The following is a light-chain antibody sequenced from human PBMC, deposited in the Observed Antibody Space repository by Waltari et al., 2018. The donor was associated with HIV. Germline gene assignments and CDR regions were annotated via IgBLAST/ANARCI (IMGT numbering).Light chain of an antibody. CDR1: RRDVCTYDL. J-gene: IGLJ1*01. CDR3: CSYAGSSSYV. Sequence: QSALTQPPSVSGSPCQSITLSCTATRRDVCTYDLVSWYQKHPGKAPKLMIYEVNKLPSGVSNRCSGSKSGNTASLTISGLQAEDEADYYCCSYAGSSSYVFGSGTKVTVL. CDR2: EVN. V-gene: IGLV2-23*02.